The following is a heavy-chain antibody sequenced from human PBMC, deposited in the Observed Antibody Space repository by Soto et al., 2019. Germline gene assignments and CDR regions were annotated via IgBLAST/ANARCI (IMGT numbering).Heavy chain of an antibody. CDR3: ARGPKRFLEWLPHFDY. CDR2: IIPIFGTA. D-gene: IGHD3-3*01. CDR1: GGTFSSYA. J-gene: IGHJ4*02. V-gene: IGHV1-69*13. Sequence: SVKVSCKASGGTFSSYAISWVRQAPGQGLEWMGGIIPIFGTANYAQKFQGRVTITADESTSTAYMELSSLRSEDTAVYYCARGPKRFLEWLPHFDYWGQGTLVTVSS.